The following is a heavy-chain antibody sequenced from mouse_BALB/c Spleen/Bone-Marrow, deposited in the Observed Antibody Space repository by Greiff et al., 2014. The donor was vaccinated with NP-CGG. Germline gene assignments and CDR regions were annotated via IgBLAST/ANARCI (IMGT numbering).Heavy chain of an antibody. CDR3: ARGWLLRHYFDY. V-gene: IGHV1-18*01. CDR2: INPNNGGT. J-gene: IGHJ2*01. Sequence: EVKLQESGPDLVKPGASVKISCKTSGYTFIEYTMHWVKQSHVKSLEWIGGINPNNGGTSYSQKFKGEATWTVDKSSSTAYMELRSLTSEDSAVYYCARGWLLRHYFDYWGQGTTLTVSS. CDR1: GYTFIEYT. D-gene: IGHD2-3*01.